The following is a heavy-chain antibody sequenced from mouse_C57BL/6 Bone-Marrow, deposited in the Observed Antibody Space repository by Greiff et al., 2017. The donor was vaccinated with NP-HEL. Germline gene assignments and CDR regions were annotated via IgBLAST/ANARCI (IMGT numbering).Heavy chain of an antibody. V-gene: IGHV1-52*01. Sequence: VQLQQPGAELVRPGSSVKLSCKASGYTFTSYWMHWVKQRPIQGLEWIGNIDPSDSETHYNQKFKDKATLTVDKSSSTAYMQLSSLTSEDSAVYYCVRRAFYYGINYYAMDYWGQGTSVTVSS. D-gene: IGHD2-1*01. J-gene: IGHJ4*01. CDR2: IDPSDSET. CDR3: VRRAFYYGINYYAMDY. CDR1: GYTFTSYW.